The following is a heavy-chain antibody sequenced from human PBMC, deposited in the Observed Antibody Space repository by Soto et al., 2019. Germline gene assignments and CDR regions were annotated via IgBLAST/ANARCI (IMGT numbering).Heavy chain of an antibody. V-gene: IGHV3-11*01. CDR1: GFTFNDYY. CDR2: ISSSGSTI. D-gene: IGHD5-12*01. CDR3: ARAAIVATFWLVRGMDV. J-gene: IGHJ6*02. Sequence: EGSLILSFAAPGFTFNDYYMSWIRQAPGEGLEWVSYISSSGSTIYYADSVKGRFTISRDNAKNSLYLQMNSLRAEDTAVYYCARAAIVATFWLVRGMDVWGQGTTVTVSS.